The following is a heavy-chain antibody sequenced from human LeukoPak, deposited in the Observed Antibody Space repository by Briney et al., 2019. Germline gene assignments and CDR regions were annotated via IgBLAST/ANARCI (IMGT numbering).Heavy chain of an antibody. J-gene: IGHJ6*03. V-gene: IGHV3-7*01. CDR2: KVDGSEK. D-gene: IGHD3/OR15-3a*01. CDR3: ARAQWTAFDYYYYMDV. Sequence: KVDGSEKYYVDAVKGRFPISRDNAKDSLYLQMNGLRAEDTAIYYCARAQWTAFDYYYYMDVWGKGTTVTVSS.